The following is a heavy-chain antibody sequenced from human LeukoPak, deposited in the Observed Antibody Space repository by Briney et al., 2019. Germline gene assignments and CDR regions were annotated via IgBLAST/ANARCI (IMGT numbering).Heavy chain of an antibody. CDR1: GFTFSSYA. CDR2: ISGSGGST. CDR3: AKGPEDCSGGSCYNYFDY. Sequence: PGGSLRLSCAASGFTFSSYAMSWVRQAPGRGLEWVSAISGSGGSTYYADSVKGRFTISRDNSKNTLYLQMNSLRAEDTAVYYCAKGPEDCSGGSCYNYFDYWGQGTLATVSS. D-gene: IGHD2-15*01. J-gene: IGHJ4*02. V-gene: IGHV3-23*01.